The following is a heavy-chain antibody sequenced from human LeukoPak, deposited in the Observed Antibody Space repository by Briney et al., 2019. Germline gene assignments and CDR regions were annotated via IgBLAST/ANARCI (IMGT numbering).Heavy chain of an antibody. CDR2: INPNSGGT. J-gene: IGHJ5*02. CDR3: ARANCSGGSCRQRNWFDP. V-gene: IGHV1-2*02. Sequence: GASVKVSCTASGYTFTGYYMHWVRQAPGQGLEWMGWINPNSGGTNYAQKFQGRVTMTRDTSISTAYMELSRLRSDDTAVYYCARANCSGGSCRQRNWFDPWGQGTLVTVSS. D-gene: IGHD2-15*01. CDR1: GYTFTGYY.